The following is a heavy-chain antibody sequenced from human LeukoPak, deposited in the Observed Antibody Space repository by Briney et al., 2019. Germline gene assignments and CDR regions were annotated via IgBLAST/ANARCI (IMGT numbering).Heavy chain of an antibody. CDR3: ARQRIAVADHFDL. Sequence: PSETLSLTCTVSGDSVNSHYWSWIRQPPGKGLEWIGYISYSGSTNYNPSLKSRVTISVDTSKNQFSLNLNSVTATDTAVYYCARQRIAVADHFDLWGQGTLVAVSS. CDR2: ISYSGST. J-gene: IGHJ4*02. V-gene: IGHV4-59*08. CDR1: GDSVNSHY. D-gene: IGHD6-19*01.